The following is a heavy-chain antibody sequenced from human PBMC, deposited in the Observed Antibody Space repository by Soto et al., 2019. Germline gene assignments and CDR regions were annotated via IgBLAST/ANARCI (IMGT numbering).Heavy chain of an antibody. CDR3: ARGERGIAELSRSFADV. V-gene: IGHV1-69*13. D-gene: IGHD6-13*01. Sequence: ASVKVSCKASGGTFSSYAISWVRQAPGQGLEWMGGIIPIFGTANYAQKFQGRVTITADESTSTAYMELSSLRSEDTAVYYCARGERGIAELSRSFADVWGQGTTVTVSS. CDR2: IIPIFGTA. CDR1: GGTFSSYA. J-gene: IGHJ6*02.